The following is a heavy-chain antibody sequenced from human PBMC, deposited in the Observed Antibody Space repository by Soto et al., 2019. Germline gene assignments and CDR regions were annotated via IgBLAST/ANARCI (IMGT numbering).Heavy chain of an antibody. CDR1: GGTFSSYT. J-gene: IGHJ4*02. Sequence: SVKVSCKASGGTFSSYTISWVRQAPGQGLEWMGRIIPILGIANYAQKFQGRVTITADKSTSTAYMELSSLRSEDTAVYYCASKGHQLLSASPYFDYWGQGTLVTVSS. CDR2: IIPILGIA. V-gene: IGHV1-69*02. CDR3: ASKGHQLLSASPYFDY. D-gene: IGHD2-2*01.